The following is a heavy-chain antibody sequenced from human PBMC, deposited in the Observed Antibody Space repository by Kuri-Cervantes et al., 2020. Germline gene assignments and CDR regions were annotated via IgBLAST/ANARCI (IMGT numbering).Heavy chain of an antibody. J-gene: IGHJ3*02. CDR1: GGTFSSYA. CDR3: ARDKDTDAFDI. Sequence: SVKISCKASGGTFSSYASIWVRQAPGQGLEWMGGIIPIFGTANYAQKSQGRVTITADESTSTAYMELSSLGSEDTTVYYCARDKDTDAFDIWGQGTMVTVSS. D-gene: IGHD2-15*01. V-gene: IGHV1-69*13. CDR2: IIPIFGTA.